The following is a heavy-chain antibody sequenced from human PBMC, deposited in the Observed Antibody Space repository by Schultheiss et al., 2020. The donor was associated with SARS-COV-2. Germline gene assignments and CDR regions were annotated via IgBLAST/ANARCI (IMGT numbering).Heavy chain of an antibody. CDR3: ARMSLPGYVNVPFDP. CDR1: GGSFSGHY. Sequence: SQTLSLTCAVYGGSFSGHYWSWIRQPPGKGLEWIGSIYHSGSTYYNPSLKSRVTISVDTSKNQFSLKLSSVTAADTAVYYCARMSLPGYVNVPFDPWGQGTLVTVSS. J-gene: IGHJ5*02. CDR2: IYHSGST. V-gene: IGHV4-34*09. D-gene: IGHD5-12*01.